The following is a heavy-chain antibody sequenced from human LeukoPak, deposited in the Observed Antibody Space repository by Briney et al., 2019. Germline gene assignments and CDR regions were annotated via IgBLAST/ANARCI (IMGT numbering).Heavy chain of an antibody. CDR3: AKDSSRLNMIVVRIDFDY. Sequence: PGGSLRLSCAASGFTFSSYAMHWVRQAPGKGLEWVAVISYDGSNKYYADSVKGRFTISRDNSKNTLYLQMNSLRAEDTAVYYCAKDSSRLNMIVVRIDFDYWGQGTLVTVSS. CDR1: GFTFSSYA. D-gene: IGHD3-22*01. V-gene: IGHV3-30-3*01. CDR2: ISYDGSNK. J-gene: IGHJ4*02.